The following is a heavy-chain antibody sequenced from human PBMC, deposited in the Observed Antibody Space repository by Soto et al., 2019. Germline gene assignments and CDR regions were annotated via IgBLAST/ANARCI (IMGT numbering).Heavy chain of an antibody. CDR1: GFTSTRYS. V-gene: IGHV1-46*01. D-gene: IGHD3-10*01. J-gene: IGHJ6*02. Sequence: QVQLVQSGAEVMKPGASVKVSCKASGFTSTRYSVHWVRQAPGQGPEWMGRINPNNGGTNYAQEFQGRVTMTRDTSTTTVYMDLSSLRSEDTAVYYCASRVYADLEVRGQGTKVTVS. CDR2: INPNNGGT. CDR3: ASRVYADLEV.